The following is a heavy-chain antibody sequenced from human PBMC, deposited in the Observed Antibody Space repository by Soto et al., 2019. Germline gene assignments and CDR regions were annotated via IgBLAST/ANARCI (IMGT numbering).Heavy chain of an antibody. D-gene: IGHD6-13*01. CDR2: IYYSGST. Sequence: TSETLSLPCTVSGGSISSYYWRWIRQPPGKGLEWIGYIYYSGSTNYNPSLKSRVTISVDTSKNQFSLKLSSVTAADTAVYYCARTAAAVAWFDPWGQGTLVTVS. V-gene: IGHV4-59*01. J-gene: IGHJ5*02. CDR3: ARTAAAVAWFDP. CDR1: GGSISSYY.